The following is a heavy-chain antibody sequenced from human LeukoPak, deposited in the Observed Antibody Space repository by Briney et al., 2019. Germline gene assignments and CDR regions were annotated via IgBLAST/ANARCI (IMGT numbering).Heavy chain of an antibody. J-gene: IGHJ4*02. CDR2: INHSGST. CDR3: ARSGYSYGLFV. V-gene: IGHV4-34*01. Sequence: SETLSLTCTVSGGSISSYYWSWIRQPPGKGLEWIGEINHSGSTNYNPSLKSRVTISVDTSKNQFSLKLSSVTAADTAVYYCARSGYSYGLFVWGQGTLVTVSS. D-gene: IGHD5-18*01. CDR1: GGSISSYY.